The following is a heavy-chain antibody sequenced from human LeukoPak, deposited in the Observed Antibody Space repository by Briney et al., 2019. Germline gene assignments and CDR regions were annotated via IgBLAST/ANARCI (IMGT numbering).Heavy chain of an antibody. V-gene: IGHV3-73*01. CDR2: IDKKDNFYAT. J-gene: IGHJ5*02. Sequence: GGSLKLSCAASGFTFSGSAIHWVRQSSGKGLEWVGHIDKKDNFYATTSAASVTGRFTISRDDSKNTAYLQMNSLKTEDTTLYYCTRDSGTYNWLDPWGQGTLVTVSS. CDR3: TRDSGTYNWLDP. D-gene: IGHD1-26*01. CDR1: GFTFSGSA.